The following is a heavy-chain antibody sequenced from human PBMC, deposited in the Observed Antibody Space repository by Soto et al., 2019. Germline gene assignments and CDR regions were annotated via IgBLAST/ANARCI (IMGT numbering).Heavy chain of an antibody. J-gene: IGHJ4*02. V-gene: IGHV4-30-4*01. CDR2: IYSSGST. CDR3: SRSTGRY. CDR1: GGSISSSDHY. Sequence: QVQLQESGPGLVKPSQTLSLTCTVSGGSISSSDHYWTWIRQPPGKGLEWIAYIYSSGSTYCNPSLKSRFNISIDTSKNQFSLKLNSVTAADTAIYYCSRSTGRYWGQGTLVTVSS. D-gene: IGHD2-21*01.